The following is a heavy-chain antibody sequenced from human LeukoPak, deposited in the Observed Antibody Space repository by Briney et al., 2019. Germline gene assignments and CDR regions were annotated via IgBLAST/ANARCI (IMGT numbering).Heavy chain of an antibody. V-gene: IGHV3-30*02. CDR1: GFTFSNYG. D-gene: IGHD2-2*01. CDR2: IRYDGSNK. J-gene: IGHJ4*02. Sequence: GGSLRLSCAASGFTFSNYGMHWVRQAPGKGLEWAAFIRYDGSNKYYADSAKGRLTISRDNSKNTLYLQMNSLRAEDTAVYYCAKAGVVVPGAYFDYWGQGTLVTVSS. CDR3: AKAGVVVPGAYFDY.